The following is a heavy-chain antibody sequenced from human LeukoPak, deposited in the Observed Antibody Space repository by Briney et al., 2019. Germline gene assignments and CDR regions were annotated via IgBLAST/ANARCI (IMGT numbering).Heavy chain of an antibody. CDR3: TTDTWYSAGH. CDR1: GFIFSGSW. V-gene: IGHV3-7*03. CDR2: IKKEGSKK. Sequence: GGSLRLSCTASGFIFSGSWMAWIRQAPGKGLEGVAIIKKEGSKKYYVDSMKGRFTIPRDKAKNSLFLQMNSLRAEDTAIYYCTTDTWYSAGHWGQGTLVTVSS. J-gene: IGHJ4*02. D-gene: IGHD2-15*01.